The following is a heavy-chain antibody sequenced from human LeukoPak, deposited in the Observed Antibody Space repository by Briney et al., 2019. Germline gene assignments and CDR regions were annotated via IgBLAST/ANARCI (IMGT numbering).Heavy chain of an antibody. CDR1: GLTFSSYW. V-gene: IGHV3-7*01. D-gene: IGHD3-22*01. Sequence: GRSLRLSCAASGLTFSSYWMSWARQAPAKGLEWVANIKQDGSEKYYVDSVKGRFQMNSLRAEDTAVYYCGRSQNYNDSSGYSYWGQGTLVTVSS. CDR3: GRSQNYNDSSGYSY. J-gene: IGHJ4*02. CDR2: IKQDGSEK.